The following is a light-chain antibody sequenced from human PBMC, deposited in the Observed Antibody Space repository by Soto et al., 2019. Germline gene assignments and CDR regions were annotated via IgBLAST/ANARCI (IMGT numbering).Light chain of an antibody. CDR2: EVS. V-gene: IGLV2-14*01. Sequence: QSALTQPASVSGSPGQSITISCTGTSSDVGGYNYVSWYQQHPGKAPKLMIYEVSNRPSGVPNRFSGSKSGNTASLTISGLQAEDEADYYCSSYTSSSTFHYVFGTGTKLTVL. J-gene: IGLJ1*01. CDR3: SSYTSSSTFHYV. CDR1: SSDVGGYNY.